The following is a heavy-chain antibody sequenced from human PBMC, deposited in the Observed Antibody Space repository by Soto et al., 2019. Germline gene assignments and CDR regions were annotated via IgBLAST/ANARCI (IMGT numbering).Heavy chain of an antibody. CDR2: ISGSGVNT. J-gene: IGHJ4*02. CDR1: GFSFSSYA. Sequence: GGSLRLSCAASGFSFSSYAMSWVRQAPGKGLEWVSTISGSGVNTYYADSVKGRFTISRDNSKNTLHLQMNSLRADDTAVYYCAKGQGGVGATQRFFDYWGQGTLVTVSS. D-gene: IGHD1-26*01. CDR3: AKGQGGVGATQRFFDY. V-gene: IGHV3-23*01.